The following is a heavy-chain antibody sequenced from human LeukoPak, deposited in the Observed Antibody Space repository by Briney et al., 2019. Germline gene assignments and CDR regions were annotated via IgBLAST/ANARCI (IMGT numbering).Heavy chain of an antibody. D-gene: IGHD3-22*01. CDR2: INHSGGT. V-gene: IGHV4-34*01. CDR1: GGSFSGYY. Sequence: PSETLSLTCAVYGGSFSGYYWSWIRQPPGKGLEWIGEINHSGGTNYNPSLKSRVTISVDTSKNQFSLKLSSVTAADTAMYYCARRPRWLFPDYWGQGTLVTVSS. CDR3: ARRPRWLFPDY. J-gene: IGHJ4*02.